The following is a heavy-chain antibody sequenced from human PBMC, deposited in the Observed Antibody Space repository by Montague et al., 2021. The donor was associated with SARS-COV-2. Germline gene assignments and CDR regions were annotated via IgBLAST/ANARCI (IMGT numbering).Heavy chain of an antibody. D-gene: IGHD1-1*01. J-gene: IGHJ2*01. CDR3: ARRGRLQLGWFFDF. V-gene: IGHV4-39*01. CDR1: GGSISSGYYY. CDR2: INYSGNS. Sequence: SETLSLTCTVSGGSISSGYYYWGWVRQPPGKGLEWIGSINYSGNSYYNPSLKSRVSISIDTTKNQFSLKVTSVTAADTAVYYCARRGRLQLGWFFDFWGHGTLVTVSS.